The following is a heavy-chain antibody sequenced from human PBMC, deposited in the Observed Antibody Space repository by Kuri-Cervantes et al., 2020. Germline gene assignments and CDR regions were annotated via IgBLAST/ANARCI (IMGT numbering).Heavy chain of an antibody. Sequence: ASVKVSCKASGYTFTSYGISWVRQAPGQGLEWMGWISAYNGNTNYAQKLQGRVTMTTDTSTSTAYMELRSPRSDDTAVYYCARDHRGSSTRRSGMDVWGQGTTVTVSS. V-gene: IGHV1-18*01. CDR2: ISAYNGNT. CDR3: ARDHRGSSTRRSGMDV. D-gene: IGHD2-2*01. J-gene: IGHJ6*02. CDR1: GYTFTSYG.